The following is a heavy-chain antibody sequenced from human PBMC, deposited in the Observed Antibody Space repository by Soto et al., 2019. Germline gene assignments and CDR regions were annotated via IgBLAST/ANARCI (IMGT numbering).Heavy chain of an antibody. Sequence: GGSLRLSCAASGFTFTTAWINWVRQAPGKGLEWVGRIKSKTDGGTPDFAAPVRGRFAISRDDSKSMVYLQMNSLRAEDTAVYYCAKGGFEAVARPPVGLNYFDYWGQGTLVTVSS. CDR1: GFTFTTAW. V-gene: IGHV3-15*07. J-gene: IGHJ4*02. CDR3: AKGGFEAVARPPVGLNYFDY. CDR2: IKSKTDGGTP. D-gene: IGHD6-19*01.